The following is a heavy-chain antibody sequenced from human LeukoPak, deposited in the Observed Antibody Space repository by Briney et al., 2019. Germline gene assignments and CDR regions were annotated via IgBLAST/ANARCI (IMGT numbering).Heavy chain of an antibody. CDR3: ARVVRLTYYYYYMDV. CDR2: INHSGST. V-gene: IGHV4-34*01. Sequence: SETLSLTCAVYGGSFSGYYWSWIRQPPGKGLEWIGEINHSGSTNYNPSLKSRVTISADTSKNQFSLKLSSVTAADTAVYYCARVVRLTYYYYYMDVWGKGTTVTVSS. CDR1: GGSFSGYY. J-gene: IGHJ6*03.